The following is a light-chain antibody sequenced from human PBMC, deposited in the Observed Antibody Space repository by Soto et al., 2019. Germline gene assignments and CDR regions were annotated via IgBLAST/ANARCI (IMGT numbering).Light chain of an antibody. V-gene: IGKV1-39*01. CDR1: QSISSY. CDR3: QQSYSTPYT. CDR2: AAS. Sequence: DIQMTHSPSSLSASVGDRVTITCRASQSISSYLNWYQQKPGKAPKLLIYAASSLQSGVPSRFSGSVSGTAFTLTIRSLQPEDFATYYCQQSYSTPYTFGQGTKLEIK. J-gene: IGKJ2*01.